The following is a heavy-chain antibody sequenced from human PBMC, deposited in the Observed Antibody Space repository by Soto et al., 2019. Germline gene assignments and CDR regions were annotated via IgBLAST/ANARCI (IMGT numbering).Heavy chain of an antibody. CDR2: ISSSSSYI. J-gene: IGHJ6*02. Sequence: PGGSLRLSCAASGFTFSNYSMNWVRQAPGKGLEWVSSISSSSSYIYYADSVKGRFTISRDNAKNSLYLQMNSLRAEDTAVYYCARDLKVLWFGDYYYYYGMDVWGQGTTVTVSS. V-gene: IGHV3-21*01. D-gene: IGHD3-10*01. CDR1: GFTFSNYS. CDR3: ARDLKVLWFGDYYYYYGMDV.